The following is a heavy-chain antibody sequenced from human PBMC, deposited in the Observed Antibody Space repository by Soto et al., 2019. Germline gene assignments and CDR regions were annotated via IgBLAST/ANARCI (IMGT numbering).Heavy chain of an antibody. Sequence: GASVKVSCKASGYTFSSSSISWVRQAPGQGLEWMGGIIPNSGNTGYAQKFQGRLTMTRNTSISTAYMELSSLRSEDTAVYYCARGNGGSYDWFDPWGQGTLVTVSS. J-gene: IGHJ5*02. CDR3: ARGNGGSYDWFDP. V-gene: IGHV1-8*01. D-gene: IGHD1-26*01. CDR1: GYTFSSSS. CDR2: IIPNSGNT.